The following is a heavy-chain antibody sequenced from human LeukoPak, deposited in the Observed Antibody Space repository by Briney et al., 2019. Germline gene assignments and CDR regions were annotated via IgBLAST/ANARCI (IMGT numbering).Heavy chain of an antibody. CDR1: GGSISSYY. CDR3: ARHPDYGGSDY. Sequence: ETLSLTCTVSGGSISSYYWSWIRQPPGKGLEWIGYIYYSGSTNYNPSLKSRVTISVDTSKNQFSLKLSSVTAADTAVYYCARHPDYGGSDYWGQGTLVTVSS. CDR2: IYYSGST. D-gene: IGHD4-23*01. J-gene: IGHJ4*02. V-gene: IGHV4-59*08.